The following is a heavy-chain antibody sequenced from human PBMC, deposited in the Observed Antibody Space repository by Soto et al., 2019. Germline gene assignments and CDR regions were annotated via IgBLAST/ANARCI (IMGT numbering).Heavy chain of an antibody. CDR3: DRDLGGTEGSHFDY. J-gene: IGHJ4*02. CDR2: IYYSGST. Sequence: SETLSLTCTVSGGSISSGDYYWSWIRHPPGKGLEWLGSIYYSGSTYYHPSLKSRVTISVDTSKNQFSLKLSSVTAADTAVYYWDRDLGGTEGSHFDYWGQGTLVTVSS. CDR1: GGSISSGDYY. V-gene: IGHV4-30-4*01. D-gene: IGHD1-1*01.